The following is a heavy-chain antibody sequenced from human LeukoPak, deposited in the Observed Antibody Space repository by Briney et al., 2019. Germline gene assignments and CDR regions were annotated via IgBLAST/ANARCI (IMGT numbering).Heavy chain of an antibody. D-gene: IGHD3-22*01. CDR1: GFTFSSYA. CDR3: AKTSDDYDSSGYYFDY. J-gene: IGHJ4*02. CDR2: ISGSGGST. V-gene: IGHV3-23*01. Sequence: GGSLRCSCAASGFTFSSYAMSWVRQAPGKGLEWVSAISGSGGSTYYADSVKGRFTISRDNSKNTLYLQMNSLRAEDTAVYYCAKTSDDYDSSGYYFDYWGQGNLVPVSS.